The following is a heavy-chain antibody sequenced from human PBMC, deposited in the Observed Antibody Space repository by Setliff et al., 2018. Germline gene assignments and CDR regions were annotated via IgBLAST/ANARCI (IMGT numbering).Heavy chain of an antibody. CDR2: IYHSGST. J-gene: IGHJ5*02. V-gene: IGHV4-38-2*01. CDR3: ARRETYYYGSGSWTFDP. D-gene: IGHD3-10*01. Sequence: ETLSLTCAVSGYSISSGYYWGWIRQPPGKGLEWIGSIYHSGSTSYNPSLKSRVTISVDTSKNRFSLKLGSVTAADPAVYYCARRETYYYGSGSWTFDPWGQGTLVTVSS. CDR1: GYSISSGYY.